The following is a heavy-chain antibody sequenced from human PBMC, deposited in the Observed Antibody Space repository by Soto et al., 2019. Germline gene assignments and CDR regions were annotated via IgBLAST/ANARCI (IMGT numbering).Heavy chain of an antibody. CDR1: GYTFTGYY. V-gene: IGHV1-2*04. Sequence: QVQLVQSGAEVKKPGASVKVSCKASGYTFTGYYMHWVRQAPGQGLEWMGWINPNSGGTNYAQKFQGWVTMTRDTSISTAYMEPSRLRSDDTAVYYCARDTTQADTAMVPGYYYYGMDVWGQGTTVTVSS. CDR3: ARDTTQADTAMVPGYYYYGMDV. J-gene: IGHJ6*02. CDR2: INPNSGGT. D-gene: IGHD5-18*01.